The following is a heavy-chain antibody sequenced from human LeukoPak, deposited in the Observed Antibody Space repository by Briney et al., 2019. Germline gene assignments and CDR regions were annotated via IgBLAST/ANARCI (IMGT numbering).Heavy chain of an antibody. Sequence: PGGSLRLSCAASGFTVSNIYMSWVRQAPGTGLEWVSIIHSGGITHYADSVKGRFTISRDNPKNTLYLQMNSLRAEDTAVYYCVRDRGIASTGGYGMDVWGQGTTVTVSS. CDR3: VRDRGIASTGGYGMDV. CDR1: GFTVSNIY. V-gene: IGHV3-53*01. D-gene: IGHD6-13*01. CDR2: IHSGGIT. J-gene: IGHJ6*02.